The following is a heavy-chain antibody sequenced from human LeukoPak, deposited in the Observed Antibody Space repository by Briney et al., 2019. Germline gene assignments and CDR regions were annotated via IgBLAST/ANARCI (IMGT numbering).Heavy chain of an antibody. Sequence: SETLSLTCTVSGGSISSYYWSWIRQPPGKGLEWIGYIYYSGSTNYNPSLKSRVTISVDTSKNQFSLKLSSVTAADTAVYYCARATQYYSDTTGYYQIDYWGQGTLVTVSS. CDR3: ARATQYYSDTTGYYQIDY. CDR2: IYYSGST. CDR1: GGSISSYY. J-gene: IGHJ4*02. D-gene: IGHD3-22*01. V-gene: IGHV4-59*01.